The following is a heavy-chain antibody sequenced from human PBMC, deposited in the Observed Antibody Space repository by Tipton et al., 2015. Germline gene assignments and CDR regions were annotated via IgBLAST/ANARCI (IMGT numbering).Heavy chain of an antibody. CDR3: ARENWGRWFDP. V-gene: IGHV4-31*03. D-gene: IGHD3-16*01. Sequence: TLSLTCTVSGGSINSGGYFWSWLRQHPGKGLEWIGYIYYNGKTYYNPSLKSRVTISVDTSKNQFSLRLNSVTAADTAVYYCARENWGRWFDPWGQGTLVIVSS. CDR1: GGSINSGGYF. CDR2: IYYNGKT. J-gene: IGHJ5*02.